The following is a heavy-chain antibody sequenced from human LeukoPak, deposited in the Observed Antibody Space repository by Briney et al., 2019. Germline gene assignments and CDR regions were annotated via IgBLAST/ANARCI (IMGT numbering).Heavy chain of an antibody. CDR1: GGTFSSYA. J-gene: IGHJ3*02. CDR3: ARDGLHTAMVWGRAFDI. D-gene: IGHD5-18*01. CDR2: IIPILGIA. V-gene: IGHV1-69*04. Sequence: GASVKVSCKASGGTFSSYAISWVRQAPGQGLEWMGRIIPILGIANYAQKFQGRVTITADKSTSTAYMELSSLRSEDTAVYYCARDGLHTAMVWGRAFDIWGKGQWSPSLQ.